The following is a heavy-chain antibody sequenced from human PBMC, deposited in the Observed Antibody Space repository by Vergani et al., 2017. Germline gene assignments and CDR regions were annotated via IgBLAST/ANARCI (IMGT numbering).Heavy chain of an antibody. Sequence: EVQLVESGGGLVKPGGSLRLSCAASRFTLNNAWMSWVRQAPGKGLELVGRIKSKTDGGTTDYAAPVKGRFTISRDDSKNTLYLQMNSLKTEDAAVYYCTLITAAGYYDSWGQGTLVTVSS. V-gene: IGHV3-15*01. J-gene: IGHJ4*02. CDR3: TLITAAGYYDS. CDR2: IKSKTDGGTT. CDR1: RFTLNNAW. D-gene: IGHD6-13*01.